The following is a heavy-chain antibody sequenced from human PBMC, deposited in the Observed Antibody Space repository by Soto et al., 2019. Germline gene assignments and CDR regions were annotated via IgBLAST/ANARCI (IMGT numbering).Heavy chain of an antibody. Sequence: SETLSLTCTVSGGSVNSYYWSWIRQHPGKGLEWIGYIYYSGSTYYNPSLESRVTISVDTSKNQFSLKLSSVTAADTAVYYCARDARGIRSPFAFDIWGQGTMVTVSS. CDR3: ARDARGIRSPFAFDI. D-gene: IGHD3-10*01. CDR1: GGSVNSYY. CDR2: IYYSGST. J-gene: IGHJ3*02. V-gene: IGHV4-59*06.